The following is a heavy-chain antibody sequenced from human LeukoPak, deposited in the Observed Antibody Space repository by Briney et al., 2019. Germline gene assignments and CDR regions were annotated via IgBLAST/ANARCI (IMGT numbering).Heavy chain of an antibody. CDR1: GFTFSSYG. CDR2: IWYDGSNK. D-gene: IGHD3-22*01. V-gene: IGHV3-33*06. CDR3: AKEAGYCDSSDY. J-gene: IGHJ4*02. Sequence: GGSLRLSCAASGFTFSSYGMHWVRQVPGKGLEWVAVIWYDGSNKNYADSVKGRFTISRDNSKNTLYLQMNSLRAEDTAVYYCAKEAGYCDSSDYWGQGTLVTVSS.